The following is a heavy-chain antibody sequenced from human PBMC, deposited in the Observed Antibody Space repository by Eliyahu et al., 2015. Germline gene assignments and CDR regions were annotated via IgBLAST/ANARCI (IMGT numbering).Heavy chain of an antibody. V-gene: IGHV3-33*01. J-gene: IGHJ4*02. Sequence: QVQLVESGGGVVQPGRSLXLSCAASGFTFSSYGMHWVRQAPGKGLEWVAVIWYDGSNKYYADSVKGRFTISRDNSKNTLYLQMNSLRAEDTAVYYCARDLEVTTPGYFDYWGQGTLVTVSS. CDR3: ARDLEVTTPGYFDY. CDR2: IWYDGSNK. CDR1: GFTFSSYG. D-gene: IGHD4-17*01.